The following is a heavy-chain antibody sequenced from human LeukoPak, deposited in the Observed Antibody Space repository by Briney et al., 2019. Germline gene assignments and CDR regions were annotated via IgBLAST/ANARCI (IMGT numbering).Heavy chain of an antibody. CDR2: INPSGGST. D-gene: IGHD3-9*01. CDR3: ARSPDILTVIDY. J-gene: IGHJ4*02. Sequence: ASVEVSCKASGYTFTSYYMHWGRQAPGQGLEGRGIINPSGGSTSYAQKFQGRVNMSRDTSTSTVYMELSSLRSEDTAVYYCARSPDILTVIDYWGQGTLVTVSS. CDR1: GYTFTSYY. V-gene: IGHV1-46*01.